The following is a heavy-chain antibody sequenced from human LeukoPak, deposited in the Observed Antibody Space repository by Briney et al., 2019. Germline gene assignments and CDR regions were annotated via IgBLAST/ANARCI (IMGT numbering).Heavy chain of an antibody. Sequence: SETLSLTCTVSGGSISCSSYYWGWIRQPPGKGLEWIGSIYYSGSTYYNPSLKSRVTISVDTSKNQFSLKLSSVTATDTAVYDCARLVAARRDYWGQGTLVTVSS. CDR2: IYYSGST. CDR3: ARLVAARRDY. V-gene: IGHV4-39*01. J-gene: IGHJ4*02. D-gene: IGHD6-6*01. CDR1: GGSISCSSYY.